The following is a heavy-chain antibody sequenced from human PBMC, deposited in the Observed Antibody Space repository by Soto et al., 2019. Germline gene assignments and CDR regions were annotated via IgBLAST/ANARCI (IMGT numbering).Heavy chain of an antibody. Sequence: PGGSLRLSCAVSGFTFSSYGMHWVRQPPGKGLEWMAVISYDGSNKYYADSVKGRFTISRDNSKNTLYLEMNSLRAEDTAVYYCAKEGGVRFAGHYYDSRGFDYWGQGT. CDR1: GFTFSSYG. CDR3: AKEGGVRFAGHYYDSRGFDY. J-gene: IGHJ4*02. CDR2: ISYDGSNK. D-gene: IGHD3-22*01. V-gene: IGHV3-30*18.